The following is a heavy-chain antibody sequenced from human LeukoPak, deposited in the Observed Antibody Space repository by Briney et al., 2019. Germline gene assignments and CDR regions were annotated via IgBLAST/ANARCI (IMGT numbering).Heavy chain of an antibody. V-gene: IGHV3-9*01. J-gene: IGHJ6*02. CDR3: ARKMSDLPYYYYGMDV. D-gene: IGHD3-3*01. CDR1: GFTFDDYA. CDR2: ISWNSGSI. Sequence: PGGSLRLSCAASGFTFDDYAMHWVRQAPGKGLEWVSGISWNSGSIGYADSVKGRFTISRDNAKNSLYLQMNSLRAEDTAVYYCARKMSDLPYYYYGMDVWGQGTTVTVSS.